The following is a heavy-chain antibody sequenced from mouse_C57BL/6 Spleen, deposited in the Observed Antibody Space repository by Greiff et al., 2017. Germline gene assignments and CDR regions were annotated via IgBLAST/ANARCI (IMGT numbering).Heavy chain of an antibody. Sequence: DVMLVESGGGLVKPGGSLKLSCAASGFTFSDYGMHWVRQAPEKGLEWVAYISSGSSTICYADTVKGRFTISRDNAKNTLFLQMTSLRSEDTAMYYCARGYYGSSYVFAYWGQGTLVTVSA. CDR2: ISSGSSTI. CDR1: GFTFSDYG. CDR3: ARGYYGSSYVFAY. D-gene: IGHD1-1*01. V-gene: IGHV5-17*01. J-gene: IGHJ3*01.